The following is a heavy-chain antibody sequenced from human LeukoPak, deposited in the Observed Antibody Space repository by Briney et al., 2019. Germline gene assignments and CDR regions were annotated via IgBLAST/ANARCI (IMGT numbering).Heavy chain of an antibody. CDR1: GFIFSRYA. J-gene: IGHJ5*01. D-gene: IGHD6-6*01. CDR3: ARSVAENGKPNYFDV. CDR2: AWSDGTRE. Sequence: GGSLRLSCAASGFIFSRYAMHWVRPAPRTGLEWVAVAWSDGTREYYIVSVKGRFTMSRDNSKKTLYLEMNSLRAEDTGVYSWARSVAENGKPNYFDVWGRGTLVTVSS. V-gene: IGHV3-33*01.